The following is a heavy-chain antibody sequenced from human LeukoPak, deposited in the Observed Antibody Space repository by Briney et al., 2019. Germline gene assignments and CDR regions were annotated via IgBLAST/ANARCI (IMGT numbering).Heavy chain of an antibody. CDR3: AKDLEPIGDFVQGGAFDI. D-gene: IGHD4-17*01. V-gene: IGHV3-23*01. Sequence: PGGSLRLSRAASGFTFSSYAMSWVRQAPGKGLDWVSTISGSGGSTYYADSVKGRFTISRDNSKNTLYLQMNSLRAEDTAVYYCAKDLEPIGDFVQGGAFDIWGQGTMVTVSS. CDR2: ISGSGGST. CDR1: GFTFSSYA. J-gene: IGHJ3*02.